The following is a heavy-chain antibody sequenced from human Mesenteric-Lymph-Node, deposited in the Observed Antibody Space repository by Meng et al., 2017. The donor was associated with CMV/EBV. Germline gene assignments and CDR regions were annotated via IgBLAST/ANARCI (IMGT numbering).Heavy chain of an antibody. CDR2: ISTTGSMI. D-gene: IGHD5-24*01. CDR1: GFIFSSSG. CDR3: TRRGDAYNPFDN. V-gene: IGHV3-48*03. J-gene: IGHJ4*02. Sequence: SLKISCATSGFIFSSSGMNWVRQAPGKGLEWVAYISTTGSMIYYKDSVKGRFTISRDNTKNALYLQMSDRRADDTAVYYCTRRGDAYNPFDNWGQGTLVTVSS.